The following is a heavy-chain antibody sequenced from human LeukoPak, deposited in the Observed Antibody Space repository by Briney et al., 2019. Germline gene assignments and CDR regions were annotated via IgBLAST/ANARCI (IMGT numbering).Heavy chain of an antibody. D-gene: IGHD3-10*01. Sequence: GGSLRLSCAASGFTFSDYAMTWVRQAPGKGLEWVATISGSGVMTYYADSVKGRFTVSGDNSKNTLYLQMSSLTAADTAVYYCAKVQFGELLHTGYFDYWGQGTLVTVSS. V-gene: IGHV3-23*01. CDR1: GFTFSDYA. CDR3: AKVQFGELLHTGYFDY. J-gene: IGHJ4*02. CDR2: ISGSGVMT.